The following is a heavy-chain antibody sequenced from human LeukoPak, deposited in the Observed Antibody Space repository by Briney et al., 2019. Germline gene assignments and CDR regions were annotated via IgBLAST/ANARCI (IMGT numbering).Heavy chain of an antibody. CDR1: GYTFTGYY. J-gene: IGHJ4*02. CDR3: ARALTTVVTPGGY. V-gene: IGHV1-2*02. CDR2: INPNSGGT. D-gene: IGHD4-17*01. Sequence: ASVKVSCKASGYTFTGYYMHWVRQAPGQGLEWMGWINPNSGGTNYARKFQGRVTMTRDTSISTAYMELSRLRSDDTAVYYCARALTTVVTPGGYWGQGTLVTVSS.